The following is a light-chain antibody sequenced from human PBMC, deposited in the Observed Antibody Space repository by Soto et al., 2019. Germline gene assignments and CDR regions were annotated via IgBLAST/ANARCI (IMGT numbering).Light chain of an antibody. CDR3: NSYTSKSTGV. CDR1: SSDVGGYNY. J-gene: IGLJ1*01. V-gene: IGLV2-14*01. Sequence: QSALTQTASVSESPGQSITISCTGTSSDVGGYNYVSWYQQHPGKAPKLIIYEVSNRPSGVSNRFSGSKSGNTASLTISGLQAEDEADYYCNSYTSKSTGVFGTGTKLTVL. CDR2: EVS.